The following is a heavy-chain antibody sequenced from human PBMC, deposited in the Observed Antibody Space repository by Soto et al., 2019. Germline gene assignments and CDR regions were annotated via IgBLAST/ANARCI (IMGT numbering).Heavy chain of an antibody. CDR2: MYSGGAT. J-gene: IGHJ4*02. V-gene: IGHV3-53*01. CDR3: ATGGSLDY. D-gene: IGHD3-10*01. CDR1: GFSVSSNY. Sequence: RRLSCAASGFSVSSNYMSWVRQAPGKGLEWVSVMYSGGATYYADSVKGRFTISRDNSNNTVNLQMSSLRAEDTAVYYCATGGSLDYWGQGALVTVSS.